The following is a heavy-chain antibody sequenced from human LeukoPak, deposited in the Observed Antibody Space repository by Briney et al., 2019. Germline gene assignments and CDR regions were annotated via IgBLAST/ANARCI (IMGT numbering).Heavy chain of an antibody. CDR1: GDSISSYY. CDR3: ARGRAGYYYDSSGFDY. CDR2: IYYSGST. V-gene: IGHV4-59*12. Sequence: SETLSLTCTVSGDSISSYYWSWIRQPPGKGLEWIGYIYYSGSTNYNPSLKSRVTISVDTSKNQFSLKLSSVTAADTAVYYCARGRAGYYYDSSGFDYWGQGTLVTVSS. J-gene: IGHJ4*02. D-gene: IGHD3-22*01.